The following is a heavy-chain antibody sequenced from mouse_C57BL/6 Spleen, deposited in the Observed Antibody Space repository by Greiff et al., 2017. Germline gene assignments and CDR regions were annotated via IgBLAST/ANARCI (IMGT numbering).Heavy chain of an antibody. CDR1: GFTFSDYG. CDR3: AREDWDDWYFDV. CDR2: ISSGSSTI. J-gene: IGHJ1*03. D-gene: IGHD4-1*01. Sequence: EVKLQESGGGLVKPGGSLKLSCAASGFTFSDYGMHWVRQAPEKGLEWVAYISSGSSTIYYADTVKGRFTISRDNAKNTLFLQMTSLRSEDTAMYYCAREDWDDWYFDVWGTGTTVTVSS. V-gene: IGHV5-17*01.